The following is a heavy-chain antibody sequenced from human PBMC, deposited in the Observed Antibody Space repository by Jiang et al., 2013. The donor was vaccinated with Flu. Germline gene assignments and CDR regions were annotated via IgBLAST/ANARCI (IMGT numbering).Heavy chain of an antibody. CDR3: ARGGGLAVAGSGGMDV. D-gene: IGHD6-19*01. CDR2: IYYSGST. J-gene: IGHJ6*04. Sequence: LLKPSETLSLTCTVSGGSISSYYWSWIRQPPGKGLEWIGYIYYSGSTNYNPSLKSRVTISVDTSKNQFSLKLSSVTAADTAVYYCARGGGLAVAGSGGMDVWGKGTTVTVSS. CDR1: GGSISSYY. V-gene: IGHV4-59*01.